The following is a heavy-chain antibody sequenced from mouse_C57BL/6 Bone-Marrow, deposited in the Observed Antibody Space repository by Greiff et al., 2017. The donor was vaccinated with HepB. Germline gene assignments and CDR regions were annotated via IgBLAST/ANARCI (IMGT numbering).Heavy chain of an antibody. D-gene: IGHD2-2*01. V-gene: IGHV1-82*01. Sequence: VQRVESGPELVKPGASVKISCKASGYAFSSSWMNWVKQRPGKGLEWIGRIYPGDGDTNYNGKFKGKATLTADKSSSTAYMQLSSLTSEDSAVYFCARSHGYGFDYWGQGTTLTVSS. J-gene: IGHJ2*01. CDR1: GYAFSSSW. CDR3: ARSHGYGFDY. CDR2: IYPGDGDT.